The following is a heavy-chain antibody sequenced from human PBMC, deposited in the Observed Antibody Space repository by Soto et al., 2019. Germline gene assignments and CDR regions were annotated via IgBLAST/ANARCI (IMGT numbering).Heavy chain of an antibody. J-gene: IGHJ6*02. D-gene: IGHD1-20*01. V-gene: IGHV3-74*01. CDR1: GFTFSSFW. CDR2: INSDGSIT. CDR3: ARGIKGYYGVDV. Sequence: EVQLVESGGDLVQPGGSLRVSCAVSGFTFSSFWMHWVRQDPGKGLVWVSRINSDGSITNYADSVKGRFTISRDNAKYTVYLQMNSLRAEDSAVYYCARGIKGYYGVDVWGQGTTVTVSS.